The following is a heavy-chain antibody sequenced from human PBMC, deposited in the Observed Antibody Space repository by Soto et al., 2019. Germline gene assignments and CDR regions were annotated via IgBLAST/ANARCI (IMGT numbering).Heavy chain of an antibody. V-gene: IGHV3-21*01. CDR2: ISSSSSYI. D-gene: IGHD3-10*02. CDR3: ARDPYVPRAAHLYNWFDP. J-gene: IGHJ5*02. Sequence: PGGSLRLSCTASGFTFSSYWMHWVRQAPGKGLEWVSSISSSSSYIYYADSVKGRFTISRDNAKNSLYLQMNSLRAEDTAVYYCARDPYVPRAAHLYNWFDPWGQGTLVTVSS. CDR1: GFTFSSYW.